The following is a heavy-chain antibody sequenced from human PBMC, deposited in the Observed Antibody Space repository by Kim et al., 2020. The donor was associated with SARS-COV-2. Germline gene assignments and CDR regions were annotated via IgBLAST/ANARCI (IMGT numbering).Heavy chain of an antibody. D-gene: IGHD3-16*01. CDR1: GFTFSSYG. CDR2: IPGSGEKT. V-gene: IGHV3-23*01. Sequence: GGSLRLSCAASGFTFSSYGMSWVRQTPGKGLEWVSGIPGSGEKTYYSDSVKGRFTVSRDNSKNTLYLQMNSLRVEDAAVYYCAKEWSAWGQPYLDYWGQGTVVTVS. J-gene: IGHJ4*02. CDR3: AKEWSAWGQPYLDY.